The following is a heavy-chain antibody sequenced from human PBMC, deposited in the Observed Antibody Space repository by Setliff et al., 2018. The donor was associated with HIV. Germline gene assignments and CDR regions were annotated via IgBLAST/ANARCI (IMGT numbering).Heavy chain of an antibody. CDR1: GYTFSNYA. V-gene: IGHV3-23*01. J-gene: IGHJ4*02. Sequence: SCKASGYTFSNYAMSWVRQAPGKGLEWVSHSGASTYYADSVKGRFTISRDNSKNTLFLQMNSLRPDDTAVYYCARGYHNNWANYYFDYWGQGTRVTSPQ. CDR2: SGAST. D-gene: IGHD1-1*01. CDR3: ARGYHNNWANYYFDY.